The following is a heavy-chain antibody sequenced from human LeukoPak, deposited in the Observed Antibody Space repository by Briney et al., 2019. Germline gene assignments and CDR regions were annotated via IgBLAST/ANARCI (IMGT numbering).Heavy chain of an antibody. D-gene: IGHD1-26*01. Sequence: SETLSLTCTVSGGSISSYYWSWIRQPPGKGLEWIGYIYYSGSTNYNPSLKSRVTISVDTSKNQSSLKLSSVTAADTAVYYCARLGISQAYWGQGTLVTVSS. J-gene: IGHJ4*02. CDR2: IYYSGST. CDR3: ARLGISQAY. CDR1: GGSISSYY. V-gene: IGHV4-59*01.